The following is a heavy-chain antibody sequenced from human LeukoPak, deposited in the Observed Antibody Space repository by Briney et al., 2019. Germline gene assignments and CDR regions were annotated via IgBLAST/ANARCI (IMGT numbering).Heavy chain of an antibody. CDR3: ARVVPAAMPQLLWFGELDY. J-gene: IGHJ4*02. Sequence: PGGSLRLSCAASGFTFSSYEMTWVRQAPGKGLEWVSYISSSGSTIYYAHSVKGRVTISRDNAKNSLYLQMNSLRAEDTAVYYCARVVPAAMPQLLWFGELDYWGQGTLVTVSS. CDR1: GFTFSSYE. V-gene: IGHV3-48*03. D-gene: IGHD3-10*01. CDR2: ISSSGSTI.